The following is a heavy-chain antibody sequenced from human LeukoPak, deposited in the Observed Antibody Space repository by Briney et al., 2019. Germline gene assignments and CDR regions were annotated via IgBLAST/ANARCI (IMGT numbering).Heavy chain of an antibody. V-gene: IGHV3-20*04. CDR1: GFEFDVYG. CDR2: IFWNGDTT. D-gene: IGHD3-3*01. Sequence: GGSLRLSCAASGFEFDVYGMNWVRQAPGKGLEWVSGIFWNGDTTGYADSVKGRFTISRDNAENSLHLQMNSLRVEDTALYYCVRVARAIFDRPLELWGQGTLVTVSS. CDR3: VRVARAIFDRPLEL. J-gene: IGHJ4*02.